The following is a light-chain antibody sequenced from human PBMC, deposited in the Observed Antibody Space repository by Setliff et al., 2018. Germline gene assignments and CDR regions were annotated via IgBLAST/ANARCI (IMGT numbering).Light chain of an antibody. CDR2: EVS. V-gene: IGLV2-14*01. J-gene: IGLJ1*01. CDR1: NSDIGGYNY. Sequence: QSALTQPASVSGSPGQSITISCTGTNSDIGGYNYVSWYQQHPGKAPKFMIYEVSNRPSGVSNRFSGSKSGNTASLTISGLQAEDEADYYCSSYTSSGTDVFGSGTKVTVL. CDR3: SSYTSSGTDV.